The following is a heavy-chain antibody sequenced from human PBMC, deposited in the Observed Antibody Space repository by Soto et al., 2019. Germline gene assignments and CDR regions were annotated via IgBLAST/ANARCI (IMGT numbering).Heavy chain of an antibody. V-gene: IGHV3-23*01. CDR3: AKFRGPSYSYYSMDV. J-gene: IGHJ6*03. D-gene: IGHD3-16*01. CDR2: IRGSGRTT. Sequence: EVQLLESGGGLVQPGGSLRLSCAASGFTFGSYAMNWLRQAPGRGLECVSFIRGSGRTTYYADSVKGRFTVSRDNSKNPLYLQMNSLRAEDTALYYCAKFRGPSYSYYSMDVWGKGTTVTVSS. CDR1: GFTFGSYA.